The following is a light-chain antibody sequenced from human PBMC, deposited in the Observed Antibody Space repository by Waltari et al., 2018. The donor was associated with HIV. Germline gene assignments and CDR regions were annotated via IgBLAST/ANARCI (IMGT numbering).Light chain of an antibody. CDR1: SSTIGAPSD. CDR2: GNS. V-gene: IGLV1-40*01. CDR3: QSYDSSLSGWV. J-gene: IGLJ3*02. Sequence: QSVLTQPPSVSGAPGQRVTISCTGTSSTIGAPSDVHWYHQLPGSAPKLLISGNSNRPSGVPDRFSGSKSGTSASLAITELQAEDEADYYCQSYDSSLSGWVFGGGTKLTVL.